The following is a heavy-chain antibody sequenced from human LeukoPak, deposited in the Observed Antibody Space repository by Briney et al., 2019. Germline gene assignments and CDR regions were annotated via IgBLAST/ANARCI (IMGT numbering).Heavy chain of an antibody. J-gene: IGHJ4*02. CDR1: GGSFSGYY. CDR3: WXXXXGLVGARYYFDY. D-gene: IGHD1-26*01. CDR2: INHSGST. V-gene: IGHV4-34*01. Sequence: SETLSLTCAVYGGSFSGYYWSWIRQPPGKGLEWIGEINHSGSTNYNPSLKSRVTISVDTSKNQLSLKLSSVTAADTAVYYGWXXXXGLVGARYYFDYWGQGTLVTVSS.